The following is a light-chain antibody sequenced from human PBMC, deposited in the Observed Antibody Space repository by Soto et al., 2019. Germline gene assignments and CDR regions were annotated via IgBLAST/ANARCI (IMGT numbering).Light chain of an antibody. CDR1: ESVFYSSNNKNY. V-gene: IGKV4-1*01. CDR3: QQYYDSPIT. Sequence: DFVMTQSPDSLAVSLGERATINCRSSESVFYSSNNKNYLAWYQQRPGQPPRLLIYWASTRQSGVPDRFSGSGSGTDFTITISSVQAEDVAVYYCQQYYDSPITFGGGTRVEIK. CDR2: WAS. J-gene: IGKJ4*01.